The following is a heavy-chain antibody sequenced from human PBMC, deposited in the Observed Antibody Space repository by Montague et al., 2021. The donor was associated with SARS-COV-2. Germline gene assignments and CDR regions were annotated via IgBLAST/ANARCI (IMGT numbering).Heavy chain of an antibody. J-gene: IGHJ5*02. CDR2: IYHSGST. CDR3: ARGYDYVWGSYRYLHWFDP. CDR1: GYSISSGYY. V-gene: IGHV4-38-2*02. D-gene: IGHD3-16*02. Sequence: SETLSLTCTVSGYSISSGYYWGWIRQPPGKGLEWIGSIYHSGSTYYNPSLKSRVTISVDTSKNQFSLKLSSVTAAGTAVYYCARGYDYVWGSYRYLHWFDPWGQGTLVTVSS.